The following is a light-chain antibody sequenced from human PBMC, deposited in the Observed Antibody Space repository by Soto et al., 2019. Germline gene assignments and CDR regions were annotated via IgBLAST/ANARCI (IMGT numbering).Light chain of an antibody. V-gene: IGLV2-14*01. CDR2: EVS. CDR1: SSDVGGYNY. J-gene: IGLJ1*01. CDR3: STYTSSSTLDV. Sequence: QSALTQPASASGSPGQSITISCTGTSSDVGGYNYVSWYQQHPGKAPKLMIYEVSNRPSGVSNRFSGSTSGNTTSLTISGLQAEEEADYYCSTYTSSSTLDVFGTGTKLTVL.